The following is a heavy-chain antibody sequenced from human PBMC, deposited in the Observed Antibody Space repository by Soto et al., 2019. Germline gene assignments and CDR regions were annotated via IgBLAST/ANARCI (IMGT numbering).Heavy chain of an antibody. CDR3: ARDLGFETVAGMDGGMDV. CDR2: IGAYNGNT. D-gene: IGHD6-19*01. Sequence: ASVKVSCKASGYTFTSYGISWVRQAPGQGLEWMGWIGAYNGNTNYAQKLQGRVTMTTDTSTSTAYMELRSLRSDDTAVYYCARDLGFETVAGMDGGMDVWGQGTTVTVSS. V-gene: IGHV1-18*04. J-gene: IGHJ6*02. CDR1: GYTFTSYG.